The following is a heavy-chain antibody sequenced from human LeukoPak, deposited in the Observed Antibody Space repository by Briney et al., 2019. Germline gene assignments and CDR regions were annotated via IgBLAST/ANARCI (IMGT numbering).Heavy chain of an antibody. J-gene: IGHJ6*02. CDR2: IQGDGSST. V-gene: IGHV3-74*01. D-gene: IGHD3-10*01. Sequence: GGSLRLSCAAPGFTSSNYWMHWVRQAPGKGLVWVSRIQGDGSSTAYADSVKGRFTISRDNAKNTLYLQMNSLRAEDTAVYYCARKGTSPHGMDVWGQGTTVTVSS. CDR3: ARKGTSPHGMDV. CDR1: GFTSSNYW.